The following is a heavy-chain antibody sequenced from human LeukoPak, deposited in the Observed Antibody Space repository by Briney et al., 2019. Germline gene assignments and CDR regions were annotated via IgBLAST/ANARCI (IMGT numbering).Heavy chain of an antibody. Sequence: SRTLSLTCAVSGGSFSRGGYSWTWLRQPPGKGLEWIGYIYHSGSTYYNPSLKSRVTISVDRSKNQFSLKLSSVTAADTAVYYCARAGRTYYDFWSGYYLTNWFDPWGQGTLVTVSS. CDR2: IYHSGST. J-gene: IGHJ5*02. CDR1: GGSFSRGGYS. CDR3: ARAGRTYYDFWSGYYLTNWFDP. V-gene: IGHV4-30-2*01. D-gene: IGHD3-3*01.